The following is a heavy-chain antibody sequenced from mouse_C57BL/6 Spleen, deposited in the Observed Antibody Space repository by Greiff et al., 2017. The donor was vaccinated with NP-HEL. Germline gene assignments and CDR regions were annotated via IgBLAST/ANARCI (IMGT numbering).Heavy chain of an antibody. V-gene: IGHV1-55*01. CDR3: ALYEYERGGDY. J-gene: IGHJ2*01. CDR1: GYTFTSYW. Sequence: QVQLQQSGAELVKPGASVQMSCKASGYTFTSYWITWVKQRPGQGLERIGDIYPGSGSANYNEKFKSKATLTVDTSSSTAYMQLSSLTSEDPAVYSCALYEYERGGDYWGQGTTLTVSS. CDR2: IYPGSGSA. D-gene: IGHD2-4*01.